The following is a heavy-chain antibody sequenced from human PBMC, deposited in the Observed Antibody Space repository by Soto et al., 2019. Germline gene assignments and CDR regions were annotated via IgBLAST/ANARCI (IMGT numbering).Heavy chain of an antibody. D-gene: IGHD2-2*01. CDR2: ISYDGSNK. Sequence: QVQLVESGGGVVQPGRSLRLSCAASGFTFSSYAMHWVRQAPGKGLEWVAVISYDGSNKYYADSVKGRFTISRDNAKNTLYLQMNSLRVEDTAVYYCARGVPNCSSSSCYFDFWGQGILVTVSS. CDR3: ARGVPNCSSSSCYFDF. V-gene: IGHV3-30-3*01. J-gene: IGHJ4*02. CDR1: GFTFSSYA.